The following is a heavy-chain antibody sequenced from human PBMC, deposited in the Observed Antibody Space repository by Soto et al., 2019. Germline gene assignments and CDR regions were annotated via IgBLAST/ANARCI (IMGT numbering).Heavy chain of an antibody. J-gene: IGHJ4*02. CDR1: GYTFTSYA. CDR2: INAGNGNT. Sequence: GASVKVSCKASGYTFTSYAMHWVRQAPGQRLEWMGWINAGNGNTKYSQKFQGRVTITRDTSASTAYMELSSLRSEDTAVYYCARDLAAVAGTIDYWGQGTLVTVSS. V-gene: IGHV1-3*01. D-gene: IGHD6-19*01. CDR3: ARDLAAVAGTIDY.